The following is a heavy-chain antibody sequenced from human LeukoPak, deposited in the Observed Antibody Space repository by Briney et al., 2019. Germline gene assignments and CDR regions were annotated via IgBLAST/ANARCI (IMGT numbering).Heavy chain of an antibody. V-gene: IGHV3-48*03. CDR3: AKDGGYRPLGDFDY. D-gene: IGHD5-24*01. CDR2: ISSSGSTI. CDR1: GFTFSSYE. J-gene: IGHJ4*02. Sequence: PGGSLRLSCAASGFTFSSYEMNWVRQAPGKGLEWVSYISSSGSTIYYADSVKGRFTISRDNSKNTLYLQMNSLRAEDTAVYYCAKDGGYRPLGDFDYWGQGTLVTVSS.